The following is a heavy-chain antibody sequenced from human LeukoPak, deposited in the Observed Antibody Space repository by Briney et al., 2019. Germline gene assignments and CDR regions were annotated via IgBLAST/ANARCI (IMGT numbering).Heavy chain of an antibody. CDR1: GFTFSSYS. Sequence: PGGSLRLSCAASGFTFSSYSMNWVRQAPGKGLEWVSSISSSSSYIYYADSVKGRFTISRDNAKNSLYLQMNSLRAEDTAVYYCARRSVADTLVLLYYYYYMDVWGKGTTVTISS. CDR3: ARRSVADTLVLLYYYYYMDV. V-gene: IGHV3-21*04. CDR2: ISSSSSYI. D-gene: IGHD6-19*01. J-gene: IGHJ6*03.